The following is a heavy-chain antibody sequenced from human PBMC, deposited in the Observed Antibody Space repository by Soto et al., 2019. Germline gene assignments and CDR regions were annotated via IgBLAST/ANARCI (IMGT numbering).Heavy chain of an antibody. D-gene: IGHD3-9*01. J-gene: IGHJ6*02. CDR3: TTVSVIRYFDWFPNQATEYYYYGMDV. Sequence: GGSLRLSCAASGFTFSNAWMSWVRQAPGKGLEWVGRIKSKTDGGTTDYAAPVKGRFTISRDDSKNTLYLQMNSPKTEDTAVYYCTTVSVIRYFDWFPNQATEYYYYGMDVWGQGTTVTVSS. CDR1: GFTFSNAW. V-gene: IGHV3-15*01. CDR2: IKSKTDGGTT.